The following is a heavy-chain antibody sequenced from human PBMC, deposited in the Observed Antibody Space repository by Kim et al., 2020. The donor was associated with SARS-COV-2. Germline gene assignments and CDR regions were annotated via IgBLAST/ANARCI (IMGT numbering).Heavy chain of an antibody. D-gene: IGHD1-26*01. V-gene: IGHV1-24*01. CDR2: FDPEDGET. CDR1: GYTLTELS. CDR3: AAGPVGATSYYYYMDV. Sequence: ASVKVSCKVSGYTLTELSMHWVRQAPGKGLEWMGGFDPEDGETIYVQKFQGRVTMTEDTSTDTAYMELSSLRSEDTAVYYCAAGPVGATSYYYYMDVWGKGTTVTVSS. J-gene: IGHJ6*03.